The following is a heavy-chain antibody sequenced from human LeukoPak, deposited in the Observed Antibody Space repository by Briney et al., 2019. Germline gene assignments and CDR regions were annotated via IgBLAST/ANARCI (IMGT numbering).Heavy chain of an antibody. V-gene: IGHV4-59*08. Sequence: PSETLSLTCTVSGGSISSYYWSWIRQPPGKGLEWIGYIYYSGSTNYNPSLKSRVTISVDTSKNQFSLKLSSVTAADTAVYYCASCSGGSCTNWGQGTLVTVSS. CDR3: ASCSGGSCTN. J-gene: IGHJ4*02. CDR2: IYYSGST. D-gene: IGHD2-15*01. CDR1: GGSISSYY.